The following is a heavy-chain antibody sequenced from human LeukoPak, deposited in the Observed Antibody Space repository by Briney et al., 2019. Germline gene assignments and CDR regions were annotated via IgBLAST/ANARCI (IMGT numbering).Heavy chain of an antibody. D-gene: IGHD5-24*01. Sequence: PGRSLRLSCAASGFTFSNYAVHWVRQAPGKGLEWVAVISSDGSNKYYADSVKGRFTISRDNSKNTLYLQMNSLRAEDTAVYYCARVREGYRSRGFDYWSERYPLTVSS. CDR2: ISSDGSNK. V-gene: IGHV3-30-3*01. CDR1: GFTFSNYA. J-gene: IGHJ4*02. CDR3: ARVREGYRSRGFDY.